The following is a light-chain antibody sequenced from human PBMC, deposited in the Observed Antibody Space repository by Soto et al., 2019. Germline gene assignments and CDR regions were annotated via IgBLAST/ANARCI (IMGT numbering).Light chain of an antibody. CDR2: AAA. Sequence: IVLTQSPGTLSLSPGERATLSCRASQSVSSAFFAWYQQKPGQPLRLLIYAAASRATGIPDRFSGSGSATDFTLTISRLEPEDVAVYYCQQYGDSPPTFGRGTKVEIK. V-gene: IGKV3-20*01. CDR3: QQYGDSPPT. J-gene: IGKJ2*01. CDR1: QSVSSAF.